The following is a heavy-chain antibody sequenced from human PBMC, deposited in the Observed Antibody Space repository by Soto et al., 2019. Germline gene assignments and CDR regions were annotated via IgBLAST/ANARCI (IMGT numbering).Heavy chain of an antibody. D-gene: IGHD3-10*01. Sequence: QVQLVQSGAEVKKPGSSVRVSCKASGDTFTFYSINWVRQAPGLGLEWMGRINPILSMSNYAQRFQGRVRMTAAKSTSTAYMELSSLRSEDKAMYYCASSYGSGYRAFDYWGQGALVTVSS. CDR1: GDTFTFYS. CDR2: INPILSMS. V-gene: IGHV1-69*02. J-gene: IGHJ4*02. CDR3: ASSYGSGYRAFDY.